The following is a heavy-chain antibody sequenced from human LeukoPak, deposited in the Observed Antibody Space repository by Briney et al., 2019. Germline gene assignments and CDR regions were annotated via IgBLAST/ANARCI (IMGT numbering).Heavy chain of an antibody. CDR3: ARSIAVAGTPFDY. CDR1: GFTFSSYA. J-gene: IGHJ4*02. CDR2: ISYDGSNK. Sequence: GGSLRLSCAASGFTFSSYAMHWVRQAPGKGLEWVAVISYDGSNKYYADSVKGRFTISRDNSKNTLYLQMNSLRAEDTAVYYCARSIAVAGTPFDYWGQGTLVTISS. V-gene: IGHV3-30-3*01. D-gene: IGHD6-19*01.